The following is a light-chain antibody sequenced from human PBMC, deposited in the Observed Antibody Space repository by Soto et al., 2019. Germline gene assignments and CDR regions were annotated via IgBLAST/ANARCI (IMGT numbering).Light chain of an antibody. CDR2: DVS. CDR3: CSYAGSLYV. J-gene: IGLJ1*01. Sequence: QSALTQPRSVSGSPGQSVTISCTGTSSDVGGYNYVSWYQQHPGKAPKLMIYDVSKRPSGVPDRFSGSKSGNTASLTISGLQAEDEADYYGCSYAGSLYVFGTGTQLTVL. CDR1: SSDVGGYNY. V-gene: IGLV2-11*01.